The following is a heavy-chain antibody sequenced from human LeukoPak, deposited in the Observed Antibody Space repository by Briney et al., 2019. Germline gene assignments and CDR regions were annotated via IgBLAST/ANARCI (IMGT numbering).Heavy chain of an antibody. CDR2: ISGSGGST. D-gene: IGHD6-13*01. CDR1: GFTFSSYA. Sequence: PGGSLRLSCAASGFTFSSYAMSWVRQAPGKGLEWVSAISGSGGSTYYADSVKGRFTISRDNSKNTLYLQMNSLRAEDTAVYYCAKARYSSSWYFLEYWGQGTLVTVSS. J-gene: IGHJ4*02. CDR3: AKARYSSSWYFLEY. V-gene: IGHV3-23*01.